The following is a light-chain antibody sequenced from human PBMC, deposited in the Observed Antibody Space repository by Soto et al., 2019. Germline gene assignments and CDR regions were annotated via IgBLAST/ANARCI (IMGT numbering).Light chain of an antibody. J-gene: IGKJ5*01. CDR2: AAS. V-gene: IGKV1-39*01. CDR1: QGISSY. CDR3: QQSYSTPIT. Sequence: IKLKQSPAALSASVGDRVTITCRASQGISSYLAWYQQKPGKAPTLLIYAASTLQSGVPSRFSGSGSGTDFTLTISSLQPEDFATYYCQQSYSTPITFGQGTRLEI.